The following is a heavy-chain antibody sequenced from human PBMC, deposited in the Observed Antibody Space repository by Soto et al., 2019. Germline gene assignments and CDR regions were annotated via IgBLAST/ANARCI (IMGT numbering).Heavy chain of an antibody. J-gene: IGHJ6*02. CDR2: IIPMYNKP. CDR1: GDTFTTYA. Sequence: QVQLVQSGAEVKKPGSSVRVSCQASGDTFTTYAFNWVRQAPGQGLEWMGGIIPMYNKPNYAPNFLGRVTISADPSTSTAYMELTTLRSEDTAVYLCARGYSCGYYYAMDVWGQGTTVTVSS. V-gene: IGHV1-69*01. D-gene: IGHD4-4*01. CDR3: ARGYSCGYYYAMDV.